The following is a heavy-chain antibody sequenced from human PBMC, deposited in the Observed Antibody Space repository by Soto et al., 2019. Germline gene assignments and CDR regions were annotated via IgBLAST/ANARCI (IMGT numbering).Heavy chain of an antibody. CDR2: IYYSGST. CDR3: ARGWGGYFQH. Sequence: SGSLCLTCTVGGGVISSYYWSWIRQPPGKGLEWIGYIYYSGSTNYNPSLKSRVTISVDTSKNQFSLKLSSVTAADTAVYYCARGWGGYFQHWGQGTLVTVSS. J-gene: IGHJ1*01. CDR1: GGVISSYY. D-gene: IGHD7-27*01. V-gene: IGHV4-59*01.